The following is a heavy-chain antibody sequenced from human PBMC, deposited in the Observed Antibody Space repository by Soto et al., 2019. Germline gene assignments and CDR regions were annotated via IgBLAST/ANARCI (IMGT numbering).Heavy chain of an antibody. Sequence: SETLSLTCAVYGGSFSGYYWSWIRQPPGKGLEWIGEINHSGSTNYNPSLKSRVTISVDTSKNQFSLKLSSVTAADTAVYYCATIRYCSSTSCYSGGEQQLDSWRPDYYFAYWGQGTLVTVSS. V-gene: IGHV4-34*01. CDR1: GGSFSGYY. D-gene: IGHD2-2*01. J-gene: IGHJ4*02. CDR3: ATIRYCSSTSCYSGGEQQLDSWRPDYYFAY. CDR2: INHSGST.